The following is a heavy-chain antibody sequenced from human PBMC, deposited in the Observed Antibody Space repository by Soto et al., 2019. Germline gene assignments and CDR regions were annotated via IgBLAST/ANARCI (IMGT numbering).Heavy chain of an antibody. CDR1: GGSISSYY. D-gene: IGHD6-13*01. CDR2: IYFSGGT. J-gene: IGHJ4*02. V-gene: IGHV4-59*12. CDR3: ARESRSWYGSIWDY. Sequence: SETLSLTCTVSGGSISSYYWSWIRQPPGKGLEWIGYIYFSGGTNYNPSLKSRVTISVDTSKNQFSLKLSSVTAADTAVYYCARESRSWYGSIWDYWGQGTLVT.